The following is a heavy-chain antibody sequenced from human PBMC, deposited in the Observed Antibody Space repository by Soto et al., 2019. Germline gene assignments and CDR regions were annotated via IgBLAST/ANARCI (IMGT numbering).Heavy chain of an antibody. D-gene: IGHD6-13*01. Sequence: PSETLSLTCTVSGGSISSSSYYWGWIRQPPGKGLEWIGSIYYSGSTYYNPSLKSRVTISVDTSKNQFSLKLSSVTAADTAVYYCARHTDLAAAGRLFDYWGQGTRVTVSS. V-gene: IGHV4-39*01. CDR2: IYYSGST. CDR1: GGSISSSSYY. J-gene: IGHJ4*02. CDR3: ARHTDLAAAGRLFDY.